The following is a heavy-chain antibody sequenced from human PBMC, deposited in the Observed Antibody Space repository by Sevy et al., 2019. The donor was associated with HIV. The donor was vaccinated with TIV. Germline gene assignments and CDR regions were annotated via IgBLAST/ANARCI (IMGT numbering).Heavy chain of an antibody. J-gene: IGHJ4*02. V-gene: IGHV1-46*03. CDR3: GRGDGTGRDFDY. CDR2: INPSSIST. Sequence: ASVKVSCKASGYTFNNYYLHWVRQAPGQGLEWMGVINPSSISTLYAQKFQGRVTRTRDTSTSTVYLELSRLRSEDTAVYYCGRGDGTGRDFDYWGQGTLVTVSS. CDR1: GYTFNNYY. D-gene: IGHD6-13*01.